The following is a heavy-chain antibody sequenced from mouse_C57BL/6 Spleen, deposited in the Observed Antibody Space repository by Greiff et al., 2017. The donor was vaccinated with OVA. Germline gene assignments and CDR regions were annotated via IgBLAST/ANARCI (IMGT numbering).Heavy chain of an antibody. CDR3: ARDPGYFGY. V-gene: IGHV5-4*01. J-gene: IGHJ2*01. CDR1: GFTFSSYA. CDR2: ISDGGSYT. Sequence: EVKLMESGGGLVKPGGSLKLSCAASGFTFSSYAMSWVRQTPEKRLEWVATISDGGSYTYYPDNVKGRFAISRDNAKNNLYLQMSHLKYEDTAMYYCARDPGYFGYWGQGTTLTVSS.